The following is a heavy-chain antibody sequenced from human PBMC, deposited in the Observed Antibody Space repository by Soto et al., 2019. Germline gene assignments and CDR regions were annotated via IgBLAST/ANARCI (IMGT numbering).Heavy chain of an antibody. CDR1: GFTFENYA. V-gene: IGHV3-9*01. CDR3: AKDKIYSNYEHYFEY. Sequence: EVQLVESGGGLVQPGRSLRLSCAASGFTFENYAMHWVRQAPGKGLEWVSGISWHSGNIGYADSVRGRFTISRDNAKNSLYLQMNSLRPEDTGLYYCAKDKIYSNYEHYFEYWGQGTLVTVSS. D-gene: IGHD4-4*01. J-gene: IGHJ4*02. CDR2: ISWHSGNI.